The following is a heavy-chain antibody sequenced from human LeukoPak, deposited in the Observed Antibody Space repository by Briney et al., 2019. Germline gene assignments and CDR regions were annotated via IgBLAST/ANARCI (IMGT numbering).Heavy chain of an antibody. Sequence: PSETLSLTCAVYGVSFSGYYWSWIRQPPGKGLEWIGEINHSGSTNYNPSLKRRVTISVDTSKNQFSLKLSSVTAADTAVYYCATRTPYYYGSGRVFDYWGQGTLVTVSS. J-gene: IGHJ4*02. V-gene: IGHV4-34*01. D-gene: IGHD3-10*01. CDR3: ATRTPYYYGSGRVFDY. CDR1: GVSFSGYY. CDR2: INHSGST.